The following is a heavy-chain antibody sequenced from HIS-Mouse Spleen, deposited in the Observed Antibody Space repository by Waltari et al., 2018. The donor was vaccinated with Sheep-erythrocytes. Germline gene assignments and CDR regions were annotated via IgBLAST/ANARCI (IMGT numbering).Heavy chain of an antibody. J-gene: IGHJ3*02. CDR3: TAGPDAFDI. CDR2: IKSKTDGGKT. V-gene: IGHV3-15*01. Sequence: EVQLVESGGGLVKPGGSLRLSCAASGFTFSNAWMSWVRQAPGKGLEWVGRIKSKTDGGKTDYAEPVKGRFTISRDDSKNTLYLQMNSLKTEDTAVYYCTAGPDAFDIWGQGTMVTVSS. CDR1: GFTFSNAW.